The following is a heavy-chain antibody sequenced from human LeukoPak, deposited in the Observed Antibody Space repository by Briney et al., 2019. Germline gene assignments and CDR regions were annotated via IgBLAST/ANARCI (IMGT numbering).Heavy chain of an antibody. CDR1: GGTFSSYA. J-gene: IGHJ4*02. Sequence: SVKVSCKASGGTFSSYAISWVRQARGQRLEWIGWIVVGSGNTNYAQKFQERVTITRDMSTRTAYMELSSLRSEDTAVYYCAAGYCDYVWGSYREYYFDYWGQGTLVTVSS. V-gene: IGHV1-58*02. CDR2: IVVGSGNT. CDR3: AAGYCDYVWGSYREYYFDY. D-gene: IGHD3-16*02.